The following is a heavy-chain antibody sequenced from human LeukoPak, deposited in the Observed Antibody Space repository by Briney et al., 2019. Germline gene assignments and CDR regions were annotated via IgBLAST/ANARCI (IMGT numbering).Heavy chain of an antibody. J-gene: IGHJ6*03. D-gene: IGHD5-18*01. CDR3: ARRGYSYGLIHYYYYYMDV. Sequence: GGSLRLSCAASGFTFSSYWMSWVRQAPGKGLVWVANIKQDGSEKYYVDSVKGRFTISRDNAKNSLYLQMNSLRAEDTAVYYCARRGYSYGLIHYYYYYMDVWGKGTTVTVSS. V-gene: IGHV3-7*01. CDR1: GFTFSSYW. CDR2: IKQDGSEK.